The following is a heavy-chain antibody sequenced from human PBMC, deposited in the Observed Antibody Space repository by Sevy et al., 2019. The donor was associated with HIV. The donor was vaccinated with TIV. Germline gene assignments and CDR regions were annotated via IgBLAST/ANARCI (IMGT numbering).Heavy chain of an antibody. Sequence: ETLSLTCTVSDGSISSSSYYWGWVRQAPGKGLEWVSYISSSSSTIYYADSVKGRFTISRDNAKNSLYLQMNSLRDEDTAVYYCARERRGWLLPLSSSGYGMDVWGQGTTVTVSS. V-gene: IGHV3-48*02. CDR1: DGSISSSSYY. CDR3: ARERRGWLLPLSSSGYGMDV. J-gene: IGHJ6*02. D-gene: IGHD3-22*01. CDR2: ISSSSSTI.